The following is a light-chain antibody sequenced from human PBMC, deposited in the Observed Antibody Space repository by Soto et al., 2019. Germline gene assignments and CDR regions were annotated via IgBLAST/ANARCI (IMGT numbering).Light chain of an antibody. Sequence: DLQMTQSPSTLSASVGDRVTITCRASQSIGRWLAWYQQKPGKAPKLLIFDASTLKTGVPSRFSGSGSGTEFTLTIGSLQPDDFATYYCQQYKSYSRMFGQGTKVDIK. CDR2: DAS. V-gene: IGKV1-5*01. CDR1: QSIGRW. J-gene: IGKJ1*01. CDR3: QQYKSYSRM.